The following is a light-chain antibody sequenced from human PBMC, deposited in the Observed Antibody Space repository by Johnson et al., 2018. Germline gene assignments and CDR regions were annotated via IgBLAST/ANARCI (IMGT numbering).Light chain of an antibody. V-gene: IGLV1-51*02. CDR2: ENN. CDR1: SSNIGNNY. Sequence: QSVLTQPPSVSAAPGQKVTISCSGSSSNIGNNYVSWYQQLPGTAPKLLIYENNKRPSGIPDRFSGPKSGTSATPGITGLQTGDEADYYCGTWDSSLSAGNVFGTGTKVTVL. J-gene: IGLJ1*01. CDR3: GTWDSSLSAGNV.